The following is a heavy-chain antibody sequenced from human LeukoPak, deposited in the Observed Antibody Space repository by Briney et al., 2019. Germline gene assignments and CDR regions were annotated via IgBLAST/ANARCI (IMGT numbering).Heavy chain of an antibody. CDR1: GGSISSSSCY. Sequence: SETLSLTCTVSGGSISSSSCYWGWIRQPPGKGLEWIGNIYYSGSTYYNPSLKSRVTISVDTSKNQFSLKLSSVTAADTAVYYCARRKGLIHFDYWGQGTLVTVSS. D-gene: IGHD3-16*01. CDR3: ARRKGLIHFDY. J-gene: IGHJ4*02. CDR2: IYYSGST. V-gene: IGHV4-39*01.